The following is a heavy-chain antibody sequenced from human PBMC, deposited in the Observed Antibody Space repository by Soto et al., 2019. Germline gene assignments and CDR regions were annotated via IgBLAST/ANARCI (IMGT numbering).Heavy chain of an antibody. CDR1: GFTVSKAW. D-gene: IGHD5-18*01. CDR2: ISGSGGST. V-gene: IGHV3-23*01. Sequence: GGSLRLSCAVSGFTVSKAWMTWVRQAPGKGLEWVSAISGSGGSTYYADSVKGRFTISRDNSKNTLYLQMNSLRAEDTAVYYCERNGYLNFKWFDPWGQGTLVTVSS. CDR3: ERNGYLNFKWFDP. J-gene: IGHJ5*02.